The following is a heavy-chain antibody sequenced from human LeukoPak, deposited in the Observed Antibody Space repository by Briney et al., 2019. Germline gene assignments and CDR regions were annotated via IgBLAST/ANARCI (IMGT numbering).Heavy chain of an antibody. D-gene: IGHD3-10*01. CDR2: TSTDGTST. Sequence: PGGSLRLSCAASGFTFSNSWMHWVRQAPGKRLVWVSRTSTDGTSTNYADSVKGRFTISRDNAKNTLYLQMHTLRAEDTAVYYCARTYNNWYFDLWGRGTLVTVSS. CDR3: ARTYNNWYFDL. V-gene: IGHV3-74*01. CDR1: GFTFSNSW. J-gene: IGHJ2*01.